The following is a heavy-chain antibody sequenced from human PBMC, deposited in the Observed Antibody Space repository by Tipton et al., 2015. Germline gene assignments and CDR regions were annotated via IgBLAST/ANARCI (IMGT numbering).Heavy chain of an antibody. J-gene: IGHJ2*01. V-gene: IGHV4-59*12. CDR1: GGSISSYY. Sequence: TLSLTCTVSGGSISSYYWSWFRQPPGKGLEWIGYIHYSGSTNYNPSLKSRVTMSVDTSKNQFSLKLSSVTAADTAVYYCARDRYYHSRGMDYWYFDLWGRGTLVTVSS. CDR3: ARDRYYHSRGMDYWYFDL. CDR2: IHYSGST. D-gene: IGHD3-22*01.